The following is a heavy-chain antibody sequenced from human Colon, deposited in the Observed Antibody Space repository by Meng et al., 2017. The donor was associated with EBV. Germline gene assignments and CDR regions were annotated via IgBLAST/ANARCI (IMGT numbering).Heavy chain of an antibody. CDR2: VSHSGSA. J-gene: IGHJ5*02. Sequence: QVLLQQLVAGLLNPPEPLSLPCTVNGGSFSGHVCSWLRRTPRKGMEWIGEVSHSGSANYHPSLKSRVTISVDDSEKQFSLRLTSVTAADSAVYYCARVRTTGYNDQWGQGTLVTVSS. CDR3: ARVRTTGYNDQ. D-gene: IGHD3-9*01. CDR1: GGSFSGHV. V-gene: IGHV4-34*01.